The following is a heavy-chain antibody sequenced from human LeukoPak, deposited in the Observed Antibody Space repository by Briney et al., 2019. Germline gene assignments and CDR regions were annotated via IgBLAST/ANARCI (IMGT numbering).Heavy chain of an antibody. Sequence: PGGSLRLSCAASGFTFSSYSMNWVRQAPGKGLEWVSSISSSSSYIYYADSLKGRFTISRDNAKNSLYLQMKSLRAEDTAVYYCAREGEGSGSYPDYWGQGTLVTVSS. CDR3: AREGEGSGSYPDY. CDR1: GFTFSSYS. D-gene: IGHD3-10*01. V-gene: IGHV3-21*01. CDR2: ISSSSSYI. J-gene: IGHJ4*02.